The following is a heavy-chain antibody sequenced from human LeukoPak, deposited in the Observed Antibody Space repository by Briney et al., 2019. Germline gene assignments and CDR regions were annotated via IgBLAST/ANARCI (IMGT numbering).Heavy chain of an antibody. J-gene: IGHJ4*02. D-gene: IGHD5-12*01. CDR2: ISGSGGNT. CDR3: AKSWARSDYDSYCFDY. V-gene: IGHV3-23*01. Sequence: PGGSLRLSCAASGFAFNTYGMSWVRQAPGKGLEWVSAISGSGGNTYYADSVKGRFTISRDNSKNTLYLQMNSLRAEDTAVYYCAKSWARSDYDSYCFDYWGQGSLVTVSS. CDR1: GFAFNTYG.